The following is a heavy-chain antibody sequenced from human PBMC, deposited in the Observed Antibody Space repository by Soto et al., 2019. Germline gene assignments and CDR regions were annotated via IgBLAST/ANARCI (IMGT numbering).Heavy chain of an antibody. Sequence: PGGSLRLSCAASGFTFSSYAMSWVRPAPGKGLEWVSAISGSGGSTYYADSVKGRFTISRDNSKNTLYLQMNSLRAEDTAVYYCAKVLYYYDSSGYYPFYYYYGMDVWGQGTTVTVSS. CDR3: AKVLYYYDSSGYYPFYYYYGMDV. CDR1: GFTFSSYA. D-gene: IGHD3-22*01. J-gene: IGHJ6*02. V-gene: IGHV3-23*01. CDR2: ISGSGGST.